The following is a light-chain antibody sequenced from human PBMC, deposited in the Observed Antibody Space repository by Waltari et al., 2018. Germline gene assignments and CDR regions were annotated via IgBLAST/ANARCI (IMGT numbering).Light chain of an antibody. V-gene: IGKV1-5*03. Sequence: DIQMTQSPSTLAASVGGHVTTTCRASQSIGNRLAWYQQKPGKAPNLLISKASALESGVPSRFSGSGSGTEFTLTISSLQPDDFATYYCHQYSSFPWALGQGTKVEIK. CDR2: KAS. J-gene: IGKJ1*01. CDR3: HQYSSFPWA. CDR1: QSIGNR.